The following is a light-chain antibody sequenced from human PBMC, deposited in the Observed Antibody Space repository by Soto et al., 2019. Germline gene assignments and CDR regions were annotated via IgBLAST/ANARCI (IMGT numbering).Light chain of an antibody. Sequence: QSALTQPASVSGSPGQSITISCTGTSSDVGAYNYVSWYQQHPGKAPKVMIYGVSNRPSGVSYRFSGSKSGNTASLTISGLQAEDEADYYCTSYTSSSTLVFGGGTKLTVL. CDR3: TSYTSSSTLV. J-gene: IGLJ3*02. CDR2: GVS. V-gene: IGLV2-14*01. CDR1: SSDVGAYNY.